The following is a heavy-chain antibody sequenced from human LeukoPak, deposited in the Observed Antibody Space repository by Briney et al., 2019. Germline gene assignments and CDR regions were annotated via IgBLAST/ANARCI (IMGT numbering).Heavy chain of an antibody. V-gene: IGHV3-21*01. CDR1: GFTFRSFS. CDR3: ARVVVVAGRAFDI. Sequence: SGGSQRLSCAASGFTFRSFSMNWVRQAPGKGLEWVSSISSSSSYIYYADSVKGRFTISRDNAKNSLYLQMNSLRAEDTAVYYCARVVVVAGRAFDIWGQGTMVTVSS. D-gene: IGHD6-19*01. CDR2: ISSSSSYI. J-gene: IGHJ3*02.